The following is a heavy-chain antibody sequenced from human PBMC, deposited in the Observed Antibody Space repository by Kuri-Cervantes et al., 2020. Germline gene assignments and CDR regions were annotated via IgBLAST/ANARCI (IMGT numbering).Heavy chain of an antibody. CDR1: GGSMMSYY. CDR2: IYYSGST. CDR3: AEGVATGPLDY. J-gene: IGHJ4*02. Sequence: SETLSLTCAYFGGSMMSYYWTWIRQPPGEGLEWIGSIYYSGSTYYNPSLKSRVTISVDTSKNQFSLKLSSVTAADTAVYYCAEGVATGPLDYWGQGTLVTVSS. D-gene: IGHD5-12*01. V-gene: IGHV4-39*07.